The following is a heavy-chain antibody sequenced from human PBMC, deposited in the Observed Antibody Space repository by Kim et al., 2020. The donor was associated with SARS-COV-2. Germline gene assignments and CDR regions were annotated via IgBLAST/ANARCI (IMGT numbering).Heavy chain of an antibody. CDR3: ARDFRYYYGSGSYYPLDY. CDR1: GFTFSNYG. V-gene: IGHV3-33*05. CDR2: ISKDVTNT. Sequence: GGSLRLSCVASGFTFSNYGIHWVRQAPGKGLEWVAVISKDVTNTYYAESVKGRFTISRDNAENTLYLQMNSLRDEDTATYYCARDFRYYYGSGSYYPLDYWGPGTLVIVSS. D-gene: IGHD3-10*01. J-gene: IGHJ4*02.